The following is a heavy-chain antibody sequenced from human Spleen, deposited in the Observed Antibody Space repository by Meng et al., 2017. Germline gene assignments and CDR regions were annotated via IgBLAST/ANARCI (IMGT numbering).Heavy chain of an antibody. CDR3: AKVWEQWLVRSPLDY. Sequence: GESLKISCAASGFTFSDYYMSWIRQAPGKGLEWVSYIGSRGSIIYYADSVKGRFTISRDNSKNTLYLQMNSLRAEDTAVYYCAKVWEQWLVRSPLDYWGQGTLVTVSS. J-gene: IGHJ4*02. D-gene: IGHD6-19*01. V-gene: IGHV3-11*01. CDR2: IGSRGSII. CDR1: GFTFSDYY.